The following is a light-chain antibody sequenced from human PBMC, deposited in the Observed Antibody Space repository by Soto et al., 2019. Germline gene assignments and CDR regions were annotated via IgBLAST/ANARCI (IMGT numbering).Light chain of an antibody. V-gene: IGKV3-20*01. CDR1: QSVSNNY. CDR2: GAS. Sequence: EIVLTQSPGTLSLSPGERATLSCRASQSVSNNYLAWYQQTSGQAPRLLIYGASSRATDVPDRFSGSGSGTDFTLTITRLEPEDLAVYYCHQYSGSPNTFGQGTKLEIK. CDR3: HQYSGSPNT. J-gene: IGKJ2*01.